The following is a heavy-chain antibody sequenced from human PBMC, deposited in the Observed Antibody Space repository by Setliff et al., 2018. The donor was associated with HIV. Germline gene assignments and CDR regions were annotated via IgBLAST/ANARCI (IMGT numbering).Heavy chain of an antibody. V-gene: IGHV4-59*08. Sequence: PSETLSLTCAVYGGSFSGYYWSWIRQPPGKGLEWIGYLYNSGSTKYNPSLKSRVTISIDMSKNQLSLNLTSVTAADTALYYCALWGYSNAGGFDYWGQGTLVTVSS. J-gene: IGHJ4*02. D-gene: IGHD6-13*01. CDR3: ALWGYSNAGGFDY. CDR2: LYNSGST. CDR1: GGSFSGYY.